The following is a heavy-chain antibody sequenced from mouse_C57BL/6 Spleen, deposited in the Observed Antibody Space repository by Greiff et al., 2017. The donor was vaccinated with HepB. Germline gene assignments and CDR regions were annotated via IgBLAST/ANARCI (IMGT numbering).Heavy chain of an antibody. D-gene: IGHD1-1*01. CDR1: GFTFSSYG. J-gene: IGHJ3*01. V-gene: IGHV5-6*01. CDR3: ARHYYGSSPWFSY. Sequence: EVKVVESGGDLVKPGGSLKLSCAASGFTFSSYGMSWVRQTPDKRLEWVATISSGGRYTYYPDSVKGRFTISRDNAKNTLYLQMSSLKSEDTAMYYCARHYYGSSPWFSYWGQGTLVTVSA. CDR2: ISSGGRYT.